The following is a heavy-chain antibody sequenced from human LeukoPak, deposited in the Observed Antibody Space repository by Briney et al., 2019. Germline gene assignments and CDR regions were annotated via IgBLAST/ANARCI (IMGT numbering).Heavy chain of an antibody. CDR2: IKSKADGCTT. Sequence: PGGSLRLSCAASGFIFTNAWMSWVRQAPGKGLEWVGRIKSKADGCTTDYAAPVKGRFTISRDDSTTTLYLQMNSLKTEDTAVYYCTTRGYSYAHDYWGQGTLVTVSS. CDR1: GFIFTNAW. V-gene: IGHV3-15*01. CDR3: TTRGYSYAHDY. J-gene: IGHJ4*02. D-gene: IGHD5-18*01.